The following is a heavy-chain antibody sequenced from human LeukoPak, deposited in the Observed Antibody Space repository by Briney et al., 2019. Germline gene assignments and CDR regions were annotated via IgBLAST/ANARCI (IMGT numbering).Heavy chain of an antibody. V-gene: IGHV4-34*01. J-gene: IGHJ4*02. Sequence: SETLSLTCAVSGVSFRGYYCSSIRQPPGKGLEWIGEINHSGSTNYNPSLKSRVTISVDTSKNQFSLKLSSVTAADTAVYYCARVLRKGVSYFDYWGQGTLATVSS. CDR3: ARVLRKGVSYFDY. CDR1: GVSFRGYY. D-gene: IGHD3-10*01. CDR2: INHSGST.